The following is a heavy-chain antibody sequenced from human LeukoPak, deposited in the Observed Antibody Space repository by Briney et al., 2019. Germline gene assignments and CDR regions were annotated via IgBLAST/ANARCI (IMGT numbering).Heavy chain of an antibody. V-gene: IGHV1-2*02. Sequence: ASVKVSCKASGYTFTGYYMHWVRQAHGQGLEWMGWINPYSGGTNYAQKFQGRVTMTRDTSISTAYMELSRLRSDDTAVYYCARTNITIFGVVIKYYFDYWGQGTLVTVSS. CDR2: INPYSGGT. D-gene: IGHD3-3*01. CDR1: GYTFTGYY. J-gene: IGHJ4*02. CDR3: ARTNITIFGVVIKYYFDY.